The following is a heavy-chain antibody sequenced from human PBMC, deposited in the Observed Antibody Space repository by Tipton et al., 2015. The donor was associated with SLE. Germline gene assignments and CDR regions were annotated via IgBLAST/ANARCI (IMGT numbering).Heavy chain of an antibody. J-gene: IGHJ3*02. Sequence: TLSLTCAVYGGSFSGYYWSWIRQPPGKGLEWIGEINHSGSTNYNPSLKSRVTISVDTSKNQFSLKLSSATAADTAVYYCAIEWATNAFDIWGQGTMVTVSS. CDR3: AIEWATNAFDI. CDR1: GGSFSGYY. CDR2: INHSGST. D-gene: IGHD1-26*01. V-gene: IGHV4-34*01.